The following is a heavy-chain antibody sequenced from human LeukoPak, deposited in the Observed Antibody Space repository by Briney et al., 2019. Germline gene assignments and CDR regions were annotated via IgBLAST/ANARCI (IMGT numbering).Heavy chain of an antibody. J-gene: IGHJ4*02. CDR2: IYYSGST. CDR1: GGSISSSSYY. CDR3: AREITSGLYLLDY. D-gene: IGHD6-19*01. V-gene: IGHV4-39*07. Sequence: SETLSLTCTVSGGSISSSSYYWGWIRQPPGKGLEWIGSIYYSGSTYYNPSLKSRVTMSVDTSRNQFSLKVTSVTAADTAVYYCAREITSGLYLLDYWGQGTLVTVSS.